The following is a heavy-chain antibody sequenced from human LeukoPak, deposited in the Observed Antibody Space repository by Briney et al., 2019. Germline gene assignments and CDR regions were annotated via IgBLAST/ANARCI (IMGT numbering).Heavy chain of an antibody. Sequence: ASVKVSCKASGFTFTSSAVQWVRQARGQRLEWIGWIVVGSGNTNYVQKLQGRVTMTTDTSTSTAYMELSSLRSEDTAVYYCARTNAYYDSSGYGLGAFDIWGQGTMVTVSS. CDR1: GFTFTSSA. J-gene: IGHJ3*02. V-gene: IGHV1-58*01. CDR3: ARTNAYYDSSGYGLGAFDI. D-gene: IGHD3-22*01. CDR2: IVVGSGNT.